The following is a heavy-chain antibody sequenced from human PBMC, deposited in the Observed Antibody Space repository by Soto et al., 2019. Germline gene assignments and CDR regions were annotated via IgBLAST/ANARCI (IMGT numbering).Heavy chain of an antibody. V-gene: IGHV1-8*01. Sequence: GASVKVSCKASGYTFTSYDINWVRQATGQGLEWMGWMNPNSGNTGYAQKFQGRVTITRDTSASTAYMELSSLRSEDTAVYYCARAGYDFWSGEGSGMDVWGQGTTVTVSS. D-gene: IGHD3-3*01. J-gene: IGHJ6*02. CDR2: MNPNSGNT. CDR1: GYTFTSYD. CDR3: ARAGYDFWSGEGSGMDV.